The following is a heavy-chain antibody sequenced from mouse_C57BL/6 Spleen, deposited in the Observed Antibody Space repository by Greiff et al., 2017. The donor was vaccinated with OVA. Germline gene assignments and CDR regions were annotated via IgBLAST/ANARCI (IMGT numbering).Heavy chain of an antibody. Sequence: EVQLQESGGGLVQPGGSLKLSCAASGFTFSDYYMYWVRQTPEKRLEWVAYISNGGGSTYYPDTVKGRFTISRDNAKNTLYLQMSRLKSEDTAMYYCARGDGNYVDYWGQGTTLTVSS. J-gene: IGHJ2*01. CDR1: GFTFSDYY. D-gene: IGHD2-3*01. V-gene: IGHV5-12*01. CDR2: ISNGGGST. CDR3: ARGDGNYVDY.